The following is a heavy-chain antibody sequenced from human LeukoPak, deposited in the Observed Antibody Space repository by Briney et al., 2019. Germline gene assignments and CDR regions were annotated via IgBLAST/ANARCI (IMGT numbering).Heavy chain of an antibody. D-gene: IGHD3-22*01. V-gene: IGHV3-7*01. CDR3: ARAITYYYDSSGYYRGYFDY. CDR1: GLTFSSYW. J-gene: IGHJ4*02. CDR2: IKQDGREK. Sequence: GGSLRLSCAAYGLTFSSYWMRWVRQAPGRGLEWVDNIKQDGREKNYVESVKGRFTSSRDNAKNSLYLQMNRLRAEDTAVYYCARAITYYYDSSGYYRGYFDYWGQGTLVTVSS.